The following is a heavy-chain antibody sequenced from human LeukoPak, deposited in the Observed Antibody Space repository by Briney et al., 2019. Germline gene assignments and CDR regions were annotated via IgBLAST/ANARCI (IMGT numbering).Heavy chain of an antibody. Sequence: KPGGSLRLSCAASGFTFSSYSMNWVRQAPGKGLEWVSSISSSSSYIYYADSVKGRFTISRDNSKNTLFLQMNSLRAEDTAVYYRTSLDNSSWYGDWGQGTLVTVSS. J-gene: IGHJ4*02. V-gene: IGHV3-21*04. CDR2: ISSSSSYI. CDR3: TSLDNSSWYGD. D-gene: IGHD6-13*01. CDR1: GFTFSSYS.